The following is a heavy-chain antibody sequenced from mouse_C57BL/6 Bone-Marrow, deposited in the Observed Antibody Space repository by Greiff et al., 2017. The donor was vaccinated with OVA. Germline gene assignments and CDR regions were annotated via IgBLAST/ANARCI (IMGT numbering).Heavy chain of an antibody. CDR1: GYTFTSYW. J-gene: IGHJ3*01. CDR2: IDPSDSYT. Sequence: QVQLQQPGAELVKPGASVKLSCKASGYTFTSYWMQWVKQRPGQGLEWIGEIDPSDSYTNYNQKFKGKATLTVDTSSSTAYMQLSSLTSGDSAVYYCARSYWAWFAYWGQGTLVTVSA. V-gene: IGHV1-50*01. D-gene: IGHD1-1*01. CDR3: ARSYWAWFAY.